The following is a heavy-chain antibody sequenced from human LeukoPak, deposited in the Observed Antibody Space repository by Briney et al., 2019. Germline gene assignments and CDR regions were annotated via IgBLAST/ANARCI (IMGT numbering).Heavy chain of an antibody. Sequence: PSETLSLTCTVSGGSVSSGSYYWSWIRQPPGKGLEWIGYIYYSGSTNYNPSLKSRVTISVDTSKNQFSLKLSSVTAADTAVYYCARDSYGSGSYYGWFDPWGQGTLVTVSS. CDR3: ARDSYGSGSYYGWFDP. CDR2: IYYSGST. CDR1: GGSVSSGSYY. D-gene: IGHD3-10*01. J-gene: IGHJ5*02. V-gene: IGHV4-61*01.